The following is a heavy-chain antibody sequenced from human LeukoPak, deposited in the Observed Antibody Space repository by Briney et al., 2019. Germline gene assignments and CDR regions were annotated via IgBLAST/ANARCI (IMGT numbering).Heavy chain of an antibody. D-gene: IGHD2-21*01. J-gene: IGHJ4*02. Sequence: ASVKVSCKASGYTFTSYGISWVRQAPGQGLEWMGWINPNSGGTNYAQKFQGRVTMTRDTSISTAYMELSRLRSDDTAVYYCARPPKLFPRPFDYWGQGTLVTVSS. V-gene: IGHV1-2*02. CDR3: ARPPKLFPRPFDY. CDR2: INPNSGGT. CDR1: GYTFTSYG.